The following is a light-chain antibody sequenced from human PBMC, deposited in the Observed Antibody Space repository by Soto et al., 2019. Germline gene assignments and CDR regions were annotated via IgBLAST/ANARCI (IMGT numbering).Light chain of an antibody. CDR2: GAS. CDR3: QQYGSSGT. J-gene: IGKJ1*01. Sequence: EIVLTKSPCTLSLSTVARATFSCRASQSVSNNYLAWYQQKPGQAPRLLIYGASNRATGIPDRFSGSGSGTDFTLTISRLEPEDFAVYYCQQYGSSGTFGQGTTGDI. V-gene: IGKV3-20*01. CDR1: QSVSNNY.